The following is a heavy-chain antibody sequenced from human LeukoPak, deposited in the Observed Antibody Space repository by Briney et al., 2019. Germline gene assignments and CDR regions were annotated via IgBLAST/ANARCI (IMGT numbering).Heavy chain of an antibody. Sequence: WASVKVSCKASGYTFTGYYMHWVRQAPGQGLEWMGWINPNSGGTNYAQKFQGRVTMTRDTSISTAYMELSRLRSDDTAVYYCARWDIVVVPAAISNPMDVWGQGTTVTVSS. CDR1: GYTFTGYY. D-gene: IGHD2-2*01. CDR3: ARWDIVVVPAAISNPMDV. V-gene: IGHV1-2*02. J-gene: IGHJ6*02. CDR2: INPNSGGT.